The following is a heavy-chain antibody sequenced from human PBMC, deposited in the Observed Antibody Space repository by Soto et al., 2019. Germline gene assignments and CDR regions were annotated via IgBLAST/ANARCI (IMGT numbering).Heavy chain of an antibody. V-gene: IGHV6-1*01. D-gene: IGHD1-26*01. CDR3: ARDPPDFTSGFDS. J-gene: IGHJ4*02. Sequence: SQTLSLTCAICGDSVSNNGATWNWIRQSPSRGLEWLGRAYYRSRWQYDYATSVRSRITINPDTSKNQFSLQLSSVTPEDTAVYYSARDPPDFTSGFDSRGQGALLTV. CDR2: AYYRSRWQY. CDR1: GDSVSNNGAT.